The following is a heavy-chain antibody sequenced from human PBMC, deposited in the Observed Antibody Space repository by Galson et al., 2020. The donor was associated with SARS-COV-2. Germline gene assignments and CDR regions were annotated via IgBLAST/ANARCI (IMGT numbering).Heavy chain of an antibody. D-gene: IGHD3-10*01. V-gene: IGHV3-30*03. Sequence: GGSLRLSCAASGFSFNNYGMHWVRQAPGKGLEWVAVISYDGSNKYYADSVKGRFTISRDNSKNTLYLQMNSLRAEDTAVYYCALLWFGELDYYYYGMDVWGQGTTVTVSS. CDR3: ALLWFGELDYYYYGMDV. CDR1: GFSFNNYG. J-gene: IGHJ6*02. CDR2: ISYDGSNK.